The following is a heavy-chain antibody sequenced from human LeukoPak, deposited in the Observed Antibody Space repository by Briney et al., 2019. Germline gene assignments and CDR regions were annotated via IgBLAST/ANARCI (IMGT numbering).Heavy chain of an antibody. CDR3: ARLSPLTGAYYYMDV. CDR1: GGSITSSSYY. V-gene: IGHV4-39*07. J-gene: IGHJ6*03. Sequence: SETLSLTCTVSGGSITSSSYYWGWIRQPPGKGLEWIGSIYYSGSTYYNPSLKSRVTISVDTSKNQFSLKLSSVTAADTAVYYCARLSPLTGAYYYMDVWGKGTTVTVFS. CDR2: IYYSGST. D-gene: IGHD7-27*01.